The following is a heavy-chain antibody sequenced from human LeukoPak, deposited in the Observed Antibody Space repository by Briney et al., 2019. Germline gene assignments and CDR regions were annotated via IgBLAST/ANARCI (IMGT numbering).Heavy chain of an antibody. CDR2: IYYSGST. CDR3: AVSIAARRNYYYYYMDV. J-gene: IGHJ6*03. Sequence: PSETLSLTCTVSGGSISSHYWSWIRQPPGKGLEWIGYIYYSGSTSYNPSLKSRVTISVDTSKNQFSLKLSSVTAADTAVYYCAVSIAARRNYYYYYMDVWGKGTTVTVSS. V-gene: IGHV4-59*11. D-gene: IGHD6-6*01. CDR1: GGSISSHY.